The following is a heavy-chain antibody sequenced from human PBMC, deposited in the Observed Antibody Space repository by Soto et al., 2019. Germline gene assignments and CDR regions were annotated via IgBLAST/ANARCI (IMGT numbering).Heavy chain of an antibody. D-gene: IGHD2-15*01. V-gene: IGHV3-23*01. CDR1: GFTFSSYA. Sequence: EVQLLESGGGLVQPGGSLRLSCAASGFTFSSYAMSWVRQAPGKGLEWVSAISGSGASTYYADSVKGRFTVSRDNSKNTLYLQMNSLRAEDTAVYYCAKAYCSGGSCANWFDPWGQGTLVTVSS. CDR2: ISGSGAST. J-gene: IGHJ5*02. CDR3: AKAYCSGGSCANWFDP.